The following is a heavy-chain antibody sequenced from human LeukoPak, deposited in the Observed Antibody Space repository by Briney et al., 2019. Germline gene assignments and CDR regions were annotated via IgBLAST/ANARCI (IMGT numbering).Heavy chain of an antibody. CDR2: ISYGESNK. CDR1: GFTFSSYA. D-gene: IGHD2-15*01. V-gene: IGHV3-30-3*01. CDR3: ASSPGIYYGMDV. Sequence: PGGSLRLSCAASGFTFSSYAMHWVRQAPGKGLEWVAVISYGESNKYYADSVKSRFTISRDNSKNTLFLQMNSLRAEDTAVYYCASSPGIYYGMDVWGQGTTVTVSS. J-gene: IGHJ6*02.